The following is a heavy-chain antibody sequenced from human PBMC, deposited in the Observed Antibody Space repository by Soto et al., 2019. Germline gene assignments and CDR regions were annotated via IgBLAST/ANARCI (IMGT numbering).Heavy chain of an antibody. CDR2: ISSSSSYI. D-gene: IGHD3-10*01. Sequence: GSLRLSCAASGFTFSSYSMNWVRQAPGKGLEWVSSISSSSSYIYYADSVKGRFTISRDNAKNSLYLQMNSLRAEDTAVYYCAIHGGDYGMDVWGQGTTVTVSS. J-gene: IGHJ6*02. V-gene: IGHV3-21*01. CDR1: GFTFSSYS. CDR3: AIHGGDYGMDV.